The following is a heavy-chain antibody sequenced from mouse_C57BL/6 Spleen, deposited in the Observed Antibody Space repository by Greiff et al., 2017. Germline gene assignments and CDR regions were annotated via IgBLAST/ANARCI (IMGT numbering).Heavy chain of an antibody. Sequence: EVMLVESGGGLVKPGGSLKLSCAASGFTFSSYTMSWVRQTPEQRLEWVATISGGGGNTYYPDSVKGRFTISRDNAKNTLYLQMSSLRSEDTALYYCARHRTTVRGCAMGYAGQGTSVTVSS. CDR3: ARHRTTVRGCAMGY. J-gene: IGHJ4*01. V-gene: IGHV5-9*01. CDR2: ISGGGGNT. D-gene: IGHD1-1*01. CDR1: GFTFSSYT.